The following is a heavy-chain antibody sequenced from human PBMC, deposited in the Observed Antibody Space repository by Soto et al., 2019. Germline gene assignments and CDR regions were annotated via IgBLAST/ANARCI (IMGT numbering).Heavy chain of an antibody. V-gene: IGHV3-23*01. Sequence: EVQLLESGGGWVQPGGSLKPSCAPSGFTFSGYAMSWVRQAPGKGLEGVSAFSGSGGSTYYADSLKGRFTISRDNSKNTLYLQMNSLRAEDTAVYYCAKDKFGGYGRSLMDVWGKGTTVTVSS. CDR3: AKDKFGGYGRSLMDV. CDR2: FSGSGGST. J-gene: IGHJ6*03. CDR1: GFTFSGYA. D-gene: IGHD3-10*01.